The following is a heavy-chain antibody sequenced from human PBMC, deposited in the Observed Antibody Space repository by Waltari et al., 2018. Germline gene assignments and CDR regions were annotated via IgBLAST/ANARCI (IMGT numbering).Heavy chain of an antibody. CDR3: GRPPILTNGYYYFDS. CDR1: GDIFTNYW. Sequence: EVHLVQSGAEAKEPGEPLKISCQASGDIFTNYWFGWVRQMPGKGLEWMGIISPGDSKTMYSPSFRGQVTISADKSITTAYLQWNSLKASDTAVYYCGRPPILTNGYYYFDSWGQGALVTVSS. V-gene: IGHV5-51*01. J-gene: IGHJ4*02. CDR2: ISPGDSKT. D-gene: IGHD3-22*01.